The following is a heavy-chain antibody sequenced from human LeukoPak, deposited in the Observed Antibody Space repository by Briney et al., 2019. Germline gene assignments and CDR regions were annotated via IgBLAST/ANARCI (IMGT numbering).Heavy chain of an antibody. Sequence: SETLSLTCTVSGGSISSRAYCWNWIRQPAGKGLEWIGRIHISGITNYNPSLKSRVTISMDASKNQLSLKLTSVTAADTAVYYYARDLALDRSYYYYMDVWGKGTTVTVSS. CDR2: IHISGIT. CDR1: GGSISSRAYC. V-gene: IGHV4-61*02. D-gene: IGHD3/OR15-3a*01. CDR3: ARDLALDRSYYYYMDV. J-gene: IGHJ6*03.